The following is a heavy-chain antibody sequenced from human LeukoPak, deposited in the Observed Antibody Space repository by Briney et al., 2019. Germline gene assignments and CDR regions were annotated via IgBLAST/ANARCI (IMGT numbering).Heavy chain of an antibody. D-gene: IGHD6-13*01. J-gene: IGHJ4*02. CDR3: ARDGGPEYSSTWYLY. V-gene: IGHV3-48*03. CDR1: GFTFSSYE. CDR2: ISSSGSTI. Sequence: GGSLRLSCAASGFTFSSYEMNWVRQAPGKGLEWVSYISSSGSTIYYADSVKGRFTISRDNAKNSLYLQMNSLRAEDTAVYHCARDGGPEYSSTWYLYWGQGTLVTVSS.